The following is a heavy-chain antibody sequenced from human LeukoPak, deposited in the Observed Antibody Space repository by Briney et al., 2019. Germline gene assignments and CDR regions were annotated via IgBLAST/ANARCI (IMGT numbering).Heavy chain of an antibody. D-gene: IGHD5-18*01. V-gene: IGHV1-18*01. CDR2: ISTYNGNT. J-gene: IGHJ4*02. CDR1: GYTFTSYG. CDR3: ARGSSYGFSMGY. Sequence: ASVKVSCKASGYTFTSYGINWVRQAPGQGLEWMGWISTYNGNTNYAHKLQGRVTMTTDTSTSTAYMDLRSLRSDDTAVYYCARGSSYGFSMGYWGQGTLVTVSS.